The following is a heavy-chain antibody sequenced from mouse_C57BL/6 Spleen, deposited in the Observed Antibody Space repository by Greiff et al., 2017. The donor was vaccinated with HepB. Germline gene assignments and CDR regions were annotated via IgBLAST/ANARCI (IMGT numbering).Heavy chain of an antibody. CDR3: AREGLYGSSYEWGVDD. CDR1: GYTFTGYW. J-gene: IGHJ2*01. D-gene: IGHD1-1*01. CDR2: ILPGSGST. Sequence: VQLQESGAELMKPGASVKLSCKATGYTFTGYWIEWVKQRPGHGLEWIGEILPGSGSTNYNEKFKGKATFTADTSSNTAYMQLSSLTTEDSAIYYSAREGLYGSSYEWGVDDWGKGTTLTVSS. V-gene: IGHV1-9*01.